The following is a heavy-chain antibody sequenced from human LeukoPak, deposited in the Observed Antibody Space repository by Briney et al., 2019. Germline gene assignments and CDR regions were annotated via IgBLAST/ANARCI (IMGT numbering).Heavy chain of an antibody. CDR3: ARGRSMVRGVIRPLGSPPGD. V-gene: IGHV4-30-4*08. CDR1: GGSISSDDYY. D-gene: IGHD3-10*01. J-gene: IGHJ4*02. CDR2: IYYSGST. Sequence: PSQTLSLTCTVSGGSISSDDYYWSWIRQPPGKGLEWIGYIYYSGSTYYNPSLKSRVTISVDTSKNQFSLKLSSVTAADTAVYYCARGRSMVRGVIRPLGSPPGDWGQGTLVTVSS.